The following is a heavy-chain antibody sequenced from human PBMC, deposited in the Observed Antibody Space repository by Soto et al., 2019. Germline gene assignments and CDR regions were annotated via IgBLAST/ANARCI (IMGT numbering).Heavy chain of an antibody. V-gene: IGHV3-21*05. Sequence: GGSLRLSCAASGFTFSSYWMHWVRQAPGEGLEWISYISSTSSYTDYADSVKGRFTISRDNAKNSLYLQMNSLRDEDTAVYYCAREVDRALVGSPHYFDYWGQGTLVTVSS. CDR2: ISSTSSYT. CDR3: AREVDRALVGSPHYFDY. D-gene: IGHD5-18*01. J-gene: IGHJ4*01. CDR1: GFTFSSYW.